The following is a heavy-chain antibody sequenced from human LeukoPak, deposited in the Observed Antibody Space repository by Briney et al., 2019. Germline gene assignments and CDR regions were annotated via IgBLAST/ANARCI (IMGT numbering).Heavy chain of an antibody. J-gene: IGHJ6*02. Sequence: PSETLSLTCTVSGGSISSGGYYWSWIRQHPGKGLEWIGYIYYSGSTYYNPSLKSRVTISVDTSKNQFSLKLSSVTAADTAVYYCARLALEGLGYCSGGSCQYYYYGMDVWGQGTTVTVSS. CDR2: IYYSGST. D-gene: IGHD2-15*01. CDR1: GGSISSGGYY. CDR3: ARLALEGLGYCSGGSCQYYYYGMDV. V-gene: IGHV4-31*03.